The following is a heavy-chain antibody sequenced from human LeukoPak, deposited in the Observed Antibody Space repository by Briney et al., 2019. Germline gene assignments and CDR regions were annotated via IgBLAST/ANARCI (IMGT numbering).Heavy chain of an antibody. D-gene: IGHD6-13*01. V-gene: IGHV4-38-2*02. J-gene: IGHJ1*01. CDR2: IHHSGST. CDR1: GYSISSGYY. CDR3: ARVAAGIGYFQH. Sequence: SETLSLTCIVSGYSISSGYYWGWIRQPPGKGLEWIGNIHHSGSTYYNPSLKSRVTISVDTSKNQLSLKLSSVTAADTAVYYCARVAAGIGYFQHWGQGTLVTVSS.